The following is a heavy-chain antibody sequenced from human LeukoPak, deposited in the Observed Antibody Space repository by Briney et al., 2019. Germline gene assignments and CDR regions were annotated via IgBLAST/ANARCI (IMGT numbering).Heavy chain of an antibody. CDR3: ARSGAVAGGFDY. J-gene: IGHJ4*02. Sequence: ASVKVFCKASGYTLTNYYLHWVRQAPGQGLEWMGVINPSGGSTSFPQKFQGRVTLTRDTSTRTVYMELSSLRSEDTAIYYCARSGAVAGGFDYWGQGSLVTVSS. CDR1: GYTLTNYY. V-gene: IGHV1-46*01. D-gene: IGHD6-19*01. CDR2: INPSGGST.